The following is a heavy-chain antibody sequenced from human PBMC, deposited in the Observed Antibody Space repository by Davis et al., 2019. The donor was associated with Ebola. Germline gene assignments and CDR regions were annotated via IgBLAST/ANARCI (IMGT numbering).Heavy chain of an antibody. J-gene: IGHJ6*03. Sequence: PSETLSLTCTVSGGSISSYYWSWIRQPPGKGLEWIGYIYYSGSTNYNPSLKSRVTISVDTSKNQFSLKLSSVTAADTAVYYCARVPVNCSGGSCYSYYYYYYMDVWGKGTTVTVSS. CDR2: IYYSGST. CDR1: GGSISSYY. CDR3: ARVPVNCSGGSCYSYYYYYYMDV. D-gene: IGHD2-15*01. V-gene: IGHV4-59*01.